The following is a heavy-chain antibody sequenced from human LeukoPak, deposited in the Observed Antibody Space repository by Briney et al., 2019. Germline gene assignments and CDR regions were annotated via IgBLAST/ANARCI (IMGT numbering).Heavy chain of an antibody. CDR2: ISGDGATT. Sequence: GGSLRLSCAASGFSFDDNAMYRVRQAPGKGLEWVSLISGDGATTYYADSVKGRFNISRDNSKSSLYLQMNSLRSEDSALYYCAKDNQRGGFQHWGQGTLVTVSS. V-gene: IGHV3-43*02. J-gene: IGHJ1*01. D-gene: IGHD3-16*01. CDR3: AKDNQRGGFQH. CDR1: GFSFDDNA.